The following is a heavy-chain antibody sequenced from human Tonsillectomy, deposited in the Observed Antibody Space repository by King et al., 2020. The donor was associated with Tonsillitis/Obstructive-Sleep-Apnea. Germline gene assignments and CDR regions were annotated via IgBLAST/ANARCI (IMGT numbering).Heavy chain of an antibody. CDR3: ARARPSEGTYGYYSNGMDV. CDR2: INHSGST. CDR1: GGSFRGYY. D-gene: IGHD3-10*01. V-gene: IGHV4-34*01. Sequence: HVQLQQWGAGLLKPSETLSLTCAVYGGSFRGYYWSWIRQPPGKGLEWIGEINHSGSTNNNPSLKSRVTISVDTSKNQFSLNLSSVTAADTAVYYCARARPSEGTYGYYSNGMDVWGQGTPVTVSS. J-gene: IGHJ6*02.